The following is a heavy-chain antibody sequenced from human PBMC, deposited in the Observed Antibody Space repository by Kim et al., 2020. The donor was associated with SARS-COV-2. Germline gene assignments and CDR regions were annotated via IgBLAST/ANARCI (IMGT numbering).Heavy chain of an antibody. CDR1: GFTFSSYA. CDR3: AKGGSYLDYYGMHV. D-gene: IGHD1-26*01. V-gene: IGHV3-23*01. CDR2: ISTSGGYT. J-gene: IGHJ6*02. Sequence: GGSLRLSCAASGFTFSSYAMSWVRQAPGKGLEWVSTISTSGGYTYYADSVKGRFTISRDNSKNTLYLQMNSLRAEDTAVYYCAKGGSYLDYYGMHVWGQGTTVTVSS.